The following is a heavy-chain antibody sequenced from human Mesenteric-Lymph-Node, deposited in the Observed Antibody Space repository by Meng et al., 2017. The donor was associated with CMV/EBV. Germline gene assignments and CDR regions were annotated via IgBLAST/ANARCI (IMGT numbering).Heavy chain of an antibody. D-gene: IGHD2-15*01. CDR1: GYTFTGYY. J-gene: IGHJ4*02. V-gene: IGHV1-2*02. CDR3: AKVGIAATVDYNFEYYFDY. CDR2: INPNSGGT. Sequence: ASVKVSCKASGYTFTGYYMHWVRQAPGQGLEWMGWINPNSGGTNYAQKFQGRVSMTRDTSISTAYMELSRLTSDDTAVYHCAKVGIAATVDYNFEYYFDYWGQGTLVTVSS.